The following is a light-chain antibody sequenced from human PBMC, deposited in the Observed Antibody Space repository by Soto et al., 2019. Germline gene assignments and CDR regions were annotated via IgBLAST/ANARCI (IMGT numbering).Light chain of an antibody. CDR3: SSFVGGDSFDVI. V-gene: IGLV2-8*01. Sequence: QSALTQPPSASGSPGQSVTISCTGTGSDIGAYNYVSWYQQHPGKAPKVMIYDVIKRPSGVPDRFSGSKSGNTASLTVSGLRADDEAVYYCSSFVGGDSFDVIFGGGTKLTVL. CDR1: GSDIGAYNY. J-gene: IGLJ2*01. CDR2: DVI.